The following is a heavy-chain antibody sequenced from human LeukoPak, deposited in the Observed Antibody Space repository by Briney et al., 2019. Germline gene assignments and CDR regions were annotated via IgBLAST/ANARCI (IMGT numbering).Heavy chain of an antibody. D-gene: IGHD6-13*01. CDR3: AKFHPGTGFDY. Sequence: PGGSLSLSCGASGFTFDDYAMHWVRQAPGRGGEWVSGISWYSGGIGYADSVKGRFTISSDNAKNSLYLQMNSLRAEDTALYYCAKFHPGTGFDYCGRGPRVTV. V-gene: IGHV3-9*01. CDR1: GFTFDDYA. J-gene: IGHJ4*02. CDR2: ISWYSGGI.